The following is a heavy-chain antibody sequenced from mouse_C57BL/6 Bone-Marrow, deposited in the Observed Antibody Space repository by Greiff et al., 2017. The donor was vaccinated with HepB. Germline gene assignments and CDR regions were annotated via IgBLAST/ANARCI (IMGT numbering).Heavy chain of an antibody. J-gene: IGHJ3*01. CDR1: GFTFSSYA. CDR3: GRDELGS. V-gene: IGHV5-4*01. D-gene: IGHD4-1*01. Sequence: DVMLVELGGGLVKPGGSLKLSCAASGFTFSSYAMYWVRQAPEKRLEWVATISDGGSYTYYPDNVKGRFSISRDNAKNNLYLQMCHLKSEDTAMYYCGRDELGSWGQGTLVTVSA. CDR2: ISDGGSYT.